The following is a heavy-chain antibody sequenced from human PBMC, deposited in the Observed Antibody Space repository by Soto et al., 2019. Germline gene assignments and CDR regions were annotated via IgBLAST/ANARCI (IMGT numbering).Heavy chain of an antibody. CDR3: ASVPIQQLASFSWFDP. CDR1: GGTFSSYA. J-gene: IGHJ5*02. V-gene: IGHV1-69*01. CDR2: IIPIFGTA. D-gene: IGHD6-13*01. Sequence: QVQLVQSGAEVKKPGSSVKVSCKASGGTFSSYAISWVRQAPGQGLEWMGGIIPIFGTANYAQKFQGRVTITADESTSTAYMELSSLRSEDTAVYYCASVPIQQLASFSWFDPWGQGTLVTVSS.